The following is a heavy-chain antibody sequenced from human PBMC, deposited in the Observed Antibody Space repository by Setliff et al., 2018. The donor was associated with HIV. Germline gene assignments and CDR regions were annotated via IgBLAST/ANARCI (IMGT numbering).Heavy chain of an antibody. CDR1: GYTFINYR. V-gene: IGHV1-18*01. CDR2: ISASSVNT. CDR3: ARVPVSNYYYYMDV. Sequence: ASVKVSCKASGYTFINYRIIWVRQAPGQGLEWVGSISASSVNTNYTQGRVTMTTDISTNTAYMDLRSLRSADSAVYYRARVPVSNYYYYMDVWGKGTTVTVSS. J-gene: IGHJ6*03.